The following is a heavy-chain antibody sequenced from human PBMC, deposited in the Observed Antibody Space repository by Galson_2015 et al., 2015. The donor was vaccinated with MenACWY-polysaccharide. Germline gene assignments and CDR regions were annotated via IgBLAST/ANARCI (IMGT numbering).Heavy chain of an antibody. V-gene: IGHV4-4*02. J-gene: IGHJ4*02. CDR3: ARKFDY. CDR2: ISHRGST. CDR1: GASISRSDW. Sequence: ETLSLTCAVSGASISRSDWWSWVRQPPGKGLEWVGEISHRGSTNYSPSLKSRVTISMDKSKNQFSLRLNSVTAADTAVYYCARKFDYWGQGVLVIVSS.